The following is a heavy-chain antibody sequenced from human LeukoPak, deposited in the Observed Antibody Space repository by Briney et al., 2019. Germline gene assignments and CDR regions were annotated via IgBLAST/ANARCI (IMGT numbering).Heavy chain of an antibody. J-gene: IGHJ6*02. Sequence: ASVKVSCKASGYTFTSYGISWVRQAPGQGLEWMGWISAYNGNTNYAQKLQGRVTMTTDTSTSTAYMELRSLRSDDTAVYYCARDIQSGSYYLYHYYGMDVWGQGTTVTVSS. CDR1: GYTFTSYG. CDR3: ARDIQSGSYYLYHYYGMDV. V-gene: IGHV1-18*01. CDR2: ISAYNGNT. D-gene: IGHD1-26*01.